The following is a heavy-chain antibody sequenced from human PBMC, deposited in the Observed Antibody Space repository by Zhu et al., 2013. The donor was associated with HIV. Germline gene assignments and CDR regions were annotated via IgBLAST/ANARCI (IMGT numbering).Heavy chain of an antibody. CDR1: GYTFTGYY. Sequence: QVQLVQSGAEVKKPGASVKVSCKASGYTFTGYYMHWVRQAPGQGLEWMGWINPNSGGTNYAQKFQGWVTMTRDTSISTAYMELSRLRSDDTAVYYCARGPPEWELPEDYYYYGMDVWGQGTTVTVSS. D-gene: IGHD1-26*01. J-gene: IGHJ6*02. CDR3: ARGPPEWELPEDYYYYGMDV. CDR2: INPNSGGT. V-gene: IGHV1-2*04.